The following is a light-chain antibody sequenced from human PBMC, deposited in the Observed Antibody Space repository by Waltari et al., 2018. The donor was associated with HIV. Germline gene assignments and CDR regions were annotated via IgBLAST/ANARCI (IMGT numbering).Light chain of an antibody. V-gene: IGKV3-20*01. CDR2: AAT. CDR1: QCVSSNY. CDR3: QQYGDSHRT. Sequence: EILLTQSPGTLSLSPGVRATPSCRASQCVSSNYLSCYQQRPDQAPSLLIYAATRRAAGIPDRLSGSGSETDFTLTISRLEPEDSAVYYCQQYGDSHRTFGQGTKVDIK. J-gene: IGKJ1*01.